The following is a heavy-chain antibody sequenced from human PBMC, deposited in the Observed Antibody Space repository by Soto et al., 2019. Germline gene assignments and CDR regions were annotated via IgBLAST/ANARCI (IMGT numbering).Heavy chain of an antibody. Sequence: LRLSCAASGFTFRSYGMHWFRQAPGKGLEWVTVIWYDGSKKYYADSVKGRFTISRDNSKNTLYLQMNSLRAEDTAVYYCAREGSSGWVFDYWGQGTLVTVSS. CDR2: IWYDGSKK. CDR1: GFTFRSYG. D-gene: IGHD6-19*01. CDR3: AREGSSGWVFDY. V-gene: IGHV3-33*01. J-gene: IGHJ4*02.